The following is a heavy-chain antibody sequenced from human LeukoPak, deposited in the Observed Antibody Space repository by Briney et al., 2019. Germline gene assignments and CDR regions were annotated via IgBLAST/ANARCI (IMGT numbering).Heavy chain of an antibody. D-gene: IGHD3-22*01. CDR3: AKRSRDSSGYFDY. V-gene: IGHV3-23*01. J-gene: IGHJ4*02. Sequence: GGSLRLSCAASGFTFSSYAMSWVRQAPGKGLEWVSAITGSGDYTNFADSVKGRLAISRDNSKNTLYLQMNSLRAEDTAVYYCAKRSRDSSGYFDYWGQGSLVTVSS. CDR2: ITGSGDYT. CDR1: GFTFSSYA.